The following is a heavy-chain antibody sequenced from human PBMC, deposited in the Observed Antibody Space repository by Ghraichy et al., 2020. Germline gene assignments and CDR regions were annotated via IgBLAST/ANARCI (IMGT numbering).Heavy chain of an antibody. CDR2: ISGSGGSI. CDR1: GFTFSSYA. J-gene: IGHJ3*01. Sequence: SCVASGFTFSSYAMSWVRQAPGKGLEWVSAISGSGGSIYYADSVKGRFTISRDNSKNTLSLQMNSLRAEDPAVYYCAKETRLYDILTGYYSDAFDVWGQGTMVTVSS. D-gene: IGHD3-9*01. CDR3: AKETRLYDILTGYYSDAFDV. V-gene: IGHV3-23*01.